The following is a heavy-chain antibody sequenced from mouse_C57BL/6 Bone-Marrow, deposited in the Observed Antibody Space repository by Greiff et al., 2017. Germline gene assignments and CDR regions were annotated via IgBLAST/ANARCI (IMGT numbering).Heavy chain of an antibody. Sequence: EVKLVESGGDLVKPGGSLKLSCAASGFTFTSYGMSWVRQTPDKRLEWVAIISTDCSSTYYPDSVKGRFTISRAHAKNTLYRQMCHLKSEDSAMYYCARDPGALDYWGQGTSVTVSS. CDR1: GFTFTSYG. CDR3: ARDPGALDY. J-gene: IGHJ4*01. V-gene: IGHV5-6*01. CDR2: ISTDCSST.